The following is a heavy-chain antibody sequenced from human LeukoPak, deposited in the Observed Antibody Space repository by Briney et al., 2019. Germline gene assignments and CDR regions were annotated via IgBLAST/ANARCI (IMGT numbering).Heavy chain of an antibody. Sequence: SETLSLTCTVSGGSISSYYWSWIRQPPGKGLEWIGDIYYSGSTNYNSSLNSRVTISVDTSKNQFSLKLSSVTAADTAVYYCARQGGDWFDPWGQGTLVTVSS. D-gene: IGHD3-16*01. CDR3: ARQGGDWFDP. J-gene: IGHJ5*02. V-gene: IGHV4-59*08. CDR1: GGSISSYY. CDR2: IYYSGST.